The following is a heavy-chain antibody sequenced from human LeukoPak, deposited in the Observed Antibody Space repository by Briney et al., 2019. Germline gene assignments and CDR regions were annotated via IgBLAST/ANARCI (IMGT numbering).Heavy chain of an antibody. J-gene: IGHJ5*02. CDR1: GYTFTGYY. Sequence: APVKVSCKASGYTFTGYYMHWVRQAPGQGLEWMGWINPNSGGTNYAQKFQGWVTMTRDTSISTAYMELSRLRSDDTAVYYCARDLTIFGVVILDNWFDPWGQGTLVTVSS. CDR2: INPNSGGT. CDR3: ARDLTIFGVVILDNWFDP. D-gene: IGHD3-3*01. V-gene: IGHV1-2*04.